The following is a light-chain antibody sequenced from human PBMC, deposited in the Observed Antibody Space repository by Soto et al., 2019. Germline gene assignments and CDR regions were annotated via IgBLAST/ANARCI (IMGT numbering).Light chain of an antibody. V-gene: IGKV1-5*01. CDR3: QQYNSYSRWT. Sequence: DIHMTQSPSSLSSSVGDRVSITSRASQSISSYLNWYQQKPGKAPKLLIYDASSLESGVPARFSGSGSGTEFTLTISSLQPDDFATYYCQQYNSYSRWTFGQGTKVDIK. J-gene: IGKJ1*01. CDR1: QSISSY. CDR2: DAS.